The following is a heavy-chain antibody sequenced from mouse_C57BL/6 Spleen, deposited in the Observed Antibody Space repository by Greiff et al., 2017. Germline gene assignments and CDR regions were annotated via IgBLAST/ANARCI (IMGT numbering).Heavy chain of an antibody. CDR2: IDPSDSTT. V-gene: IGHV1-52*01. CDR3: ARDYGGYFDY. Sequence: VQLQQSGAELVRPGSSVKLSCKASGYTFTSYWMHCLKQRPIQGLEWIGNIDPSDSTTHYNKKFKDKATLTVDKSSSTAYMQLSSLTSEDSAVYYCARDYGGYFDYWGQGTTLTVSS. CDR1: GYTFTSYW. D-gene: IGHD1-1*01. J-gene: IGHJ2*01.